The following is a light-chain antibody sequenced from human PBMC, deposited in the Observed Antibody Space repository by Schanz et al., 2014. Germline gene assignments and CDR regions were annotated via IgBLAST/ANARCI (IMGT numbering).Light chain of an antibody. CDR1: SSNIGSGYD. CDR2: DNN. V-gene: IGLV1-40*01. Sequence: QSVLTQPPSMSGAPGQRVTISCTGNSSNIGSGYDVHWYQCLPGTAPKLLIYDNNNRPSGVPDRFSGSKSGTSASLAISGLQSDDEADYYCSAWDNSLGCWVFGGGTKLTVL. CDR3: SAWDNSLGCWV. J-gene: IGLJ3*02.